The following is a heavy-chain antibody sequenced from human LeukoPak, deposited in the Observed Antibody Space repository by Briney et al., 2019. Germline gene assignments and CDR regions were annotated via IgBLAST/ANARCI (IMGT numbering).Heavy chain of an antibody. Sequence: SETLSLTCTVSGGSISSYYWSWIRQPPGKGLEWIGYIYYSGSTNYNPSLKSRVTISVDTSKNQFSLKLSSVTAADTAVYYCARGRITVFGVVSHYYYYYMDVWGKGTTVTVSS. V-gene: IGHV4-59*08. CDR2: IYYSGST. CDR3: ARGRITVFGVVSHYYYYYMDV. J-gene: IGHJ6*03. D-gene: IGHD3-3*01. CDR1: GGSISSYY.